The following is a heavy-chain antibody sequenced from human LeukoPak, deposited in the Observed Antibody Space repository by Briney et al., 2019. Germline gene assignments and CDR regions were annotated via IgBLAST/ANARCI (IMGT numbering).Heavy chain of an antibody. CDR2: IRQDGGEK. J-gene: IGHJ4*01. CDR1: GFTFSSYW. Sequence: AGGSLRLSCAVSGFTFSSYWMNWVRQAPGKGLEWVASIRQDGGEKSYVDSVKGRSTISRDNTKNSLYLQINSLRAEDTAVYYCARDGTAAGLYFDLWGQGTLVTVSS. D-gene: IGHD6-13*01. V-gene: IGHV3-7*01. CDR3: ARDGTAAGLYFDL.